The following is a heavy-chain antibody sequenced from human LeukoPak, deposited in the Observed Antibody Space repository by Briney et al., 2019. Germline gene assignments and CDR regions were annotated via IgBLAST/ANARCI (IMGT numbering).Heavy chain of an antibody. CDR3: ARERLTEYYYGSGRLD. V-gene: IGHV3-48*03. Sequence: GGSLRLSCAAPGFTFSSYEMNWVRQAPGKGLEWASYISSSGTTIYYADSVKGRFTISRDNAENSLYLQMDGLRAEDTAVYYCARERLTEYYYGSGRLDWGQGTLVTVSS. J-gene: IGHJ4*02. CDR1: GFTFSSYE. D-gene: IGHD3-10*01. CDR2: ISSSGTTI.